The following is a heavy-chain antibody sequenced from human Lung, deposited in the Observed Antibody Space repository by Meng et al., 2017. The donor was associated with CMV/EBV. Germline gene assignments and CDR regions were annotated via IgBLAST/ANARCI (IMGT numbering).Heavy chain of an antibody. V-gene: IGHV3-74*01. D-gene: IGHD6-19*01. CDR2: INNDGSST. Sequence: GGSLRLXCAASGFSFSSYWMHWVRQAPGRGLVWVAHINNDGSSTTYADSVKGRFTISRDNAKNTVFLQMHSLGVEDTAVYYCARDSIVVPGRIYYYAMDVWGHGXTVTGSS. CDR1: GFSFSSYW. CDR3: ARDSIVVPGRIYYYAMDV. J-gene: IGHJ6*02.